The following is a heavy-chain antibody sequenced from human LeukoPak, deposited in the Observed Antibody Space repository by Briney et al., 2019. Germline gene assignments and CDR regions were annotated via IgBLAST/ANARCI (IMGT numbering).Heavy chain of an antibody. D-gene: IGHD5-24*01. J-gene: IGHJ4*02. Sequence: ASVKVSCKASEYTFTDYAINWVRQAPGQRLEWMGWINAVNGNTRYSQRFQGRVTITRDTSASTAYMELSSLTSEDTAVYYCARGRWSATTASYYLDFWGQGTLVTVSS. CDR3: ARGRWSATTASYYLDF. CDR2: INAVNGNT. V-gene: IGHV1-3*01. CDR1: EYTFTDYA.